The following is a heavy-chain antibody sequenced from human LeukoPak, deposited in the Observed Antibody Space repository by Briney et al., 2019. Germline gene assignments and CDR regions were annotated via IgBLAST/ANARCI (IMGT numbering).Heavy chain of an antibody. CDR3: AKFPKWDLGSGYFDY. J-gene: IGHJ4*02. CDR2: ISGSGGST. Sequence: PGGCLRLSSAASGFTFSSYAMSWVRQAPGKGLEWVSAISGSGGSTYYADSVKGRFTISRDNSKNTLYLQMNSLRAEDTAVYYCAKFPKWDLGSGYFDYGGQGTLVTVSS. V-gene: IGHV3-23*01. CDR1: GFTFSSYA. D-gene: IGHD1-26*01.